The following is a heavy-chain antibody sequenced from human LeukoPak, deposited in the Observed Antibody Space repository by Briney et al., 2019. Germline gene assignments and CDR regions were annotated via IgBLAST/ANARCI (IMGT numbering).Heavy chain of an antibody. V-gene: IGHV3-74*01. CDR3: RSPDY. CDR1: GFTFSHYW. D-gene: IGHD3-10*01. J-gene: IGHJ4*02. Sequence: WGSLRLSCAASGFTFSHYWMHWVRQAPGKGLVWVSRINSDGINTRYADSVKGRFTISRDNSKNTLFLQMNSPRAEDTAVYYCRSPDYWGQGTLVTVSS. CDR2: INSDGINT.